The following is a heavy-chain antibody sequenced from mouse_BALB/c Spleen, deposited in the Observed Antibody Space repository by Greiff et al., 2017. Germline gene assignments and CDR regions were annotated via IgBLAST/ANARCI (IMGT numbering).Heavy chain of an antibody. J-gene: IGHJ2*01. D-gene: IGHD1-1*01. Sequence: EVQLQQSGAELVKPGASVKLSCTASGFNIKDTYMHWVKQRPEQGLEWIGRIDPANGNTKYDPKFQGKATITADTSSNTSYLQLSSLTSEDTAVYYCARRYYGSSSFDYWGQGTTLTVSS. CDR3: ARRYYGSSSFDY. CDR2: IDPANGNT. CDR1: GFNIKDTY. V-gene: IGHV14-3*02.